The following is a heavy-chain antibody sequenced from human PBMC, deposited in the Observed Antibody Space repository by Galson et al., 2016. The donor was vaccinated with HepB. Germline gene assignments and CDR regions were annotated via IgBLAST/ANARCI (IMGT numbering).Heavy chain of an antibody. D-gene: IGHD3-10*01. J-gene: IGHJ4*02. CDR2: IYYSGNT. Sequence: SETLSLTCTVSGGSMSTYYWSWIRQPPGKGLEWIAFIYYSGNTNYNPSLKSRVTISVDTSKNQFSLNLSSVTAADTAVYFCARDRSSGSGSFGYWGQGTLVTVSS. CDR1: GGSMSTYY. CDR3: ARDRSSGSGSFGY. V-gene: IGHV4-59*01.